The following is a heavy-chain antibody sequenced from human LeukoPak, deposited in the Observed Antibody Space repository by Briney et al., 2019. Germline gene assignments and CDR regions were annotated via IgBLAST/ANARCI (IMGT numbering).Heavy chain of an antibody. D-gene: IGHD2-2*02. CDR1: GGSISSGGYY. V-gene: IGHV4-61*08. CDR3: ARSTTEYCSSTSCYKGWGYYFDY. CDR2: IYYSGST. Sequence: SETLSLTCTVSGGSISSGGYYWSWIRQPPGKGLEWIGYIYYSGSTNYNPSLKSRVTISVDTSKNQFSLKLSSVTAADTAVYYCARSTTEYCSSTSCYKGWGYYFDYWGQGTLVTVSS. J-gene: IGHJ4*02.